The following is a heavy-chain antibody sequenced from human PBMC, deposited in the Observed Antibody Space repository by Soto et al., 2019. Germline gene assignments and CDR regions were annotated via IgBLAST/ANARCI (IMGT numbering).Heavy chain of an antibody. D-gene: IGHD1-26*01. Sequence: GGSLRLSCAASGFGFSDFYMSWIRQAPGKGLEWVSYVSSDSTYINYADSVKGRFTISRDNAKNSLYLQMSSLRAEETAVYYCARMDLRGAFDYWGQGTLVTVSS. CDR3: ARMDLRGAFDY. CDR1: GFGFSDFY. CDR2: VSSDSTYI. J-gene: IGHJ4*02. V-gene: IGHV3-11*06.